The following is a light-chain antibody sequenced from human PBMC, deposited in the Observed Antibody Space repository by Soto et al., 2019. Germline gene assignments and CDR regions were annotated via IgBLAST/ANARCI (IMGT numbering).Light chain of an antibody. V-gene: IGKV3-20*01. J-gene: IGKJ4*01. CDR1: QSINNNY. CDR3: HQYGSSVLT. CDR2: GAS. Sequence: EIVLTQSRGTLSLSPGERATLSCRASQSINNNYFAWYQQKPGQAPRLLLYGASSRATGIPVRFSGSGSGTDFTLTISGLEPEDFAVYYCHQYGSSVLTFGGGTKVEIK.